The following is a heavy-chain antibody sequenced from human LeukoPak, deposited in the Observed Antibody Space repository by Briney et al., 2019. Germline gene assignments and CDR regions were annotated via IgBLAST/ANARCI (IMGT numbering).Heavy chain of an antibody. J-gene: IGHJ3*02. Sequence: SETLPLTCTVPGGSISSYYWSWIRQPPGKGLEWIGYIYYRGSTNYNPSLKSRVTISVDRSKNQFSLKLSSVTAADTAVYYCARESRPRHSGSHGNAFDIWGQGTMVTVSS. V-gene: IGHV4-59*12. CDR1: GGSISSYY. CDR3: ARESRPRHSGSHGNAFDI. D-gene: IGHD1-26*01. CDR2: IYYRGST.